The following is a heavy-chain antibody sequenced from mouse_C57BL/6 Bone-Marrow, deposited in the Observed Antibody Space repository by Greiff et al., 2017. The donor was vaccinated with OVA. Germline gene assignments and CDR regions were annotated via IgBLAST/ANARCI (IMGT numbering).Heavy chain of an antibody. CDR3: ARGGAGTRFAY. J-gene: IGHJ3*01. V-gene: IGHV3-6*01. D-gene: IGHD4-1*01. CDR2: ISYDGSN. Sequence: EVQRVESGPGLVKPSQSLSLTCSVTGYSITSGYYWNWIRQFPGNKLEWMGYISYDGSNNYNPSLKNRISITRDTSKNQFFLKLNSVTTEDTATYYCARGGAGTRFAYWGQGTLVTVSA. CDR1: GYSITSGYY.